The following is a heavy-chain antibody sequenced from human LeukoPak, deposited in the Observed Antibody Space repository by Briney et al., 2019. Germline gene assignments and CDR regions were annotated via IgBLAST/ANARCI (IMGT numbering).Heavy chain of an antibody. CDR3: ARADYQLLSPSYNWFDP. Sequence: PGRSLRLPCAASGFTFSSYGMHWVRQAPGKGLEWVAVIWYDGSNKYYADSVKGRFTISRDNSKNTLYLQMNSLRAEDTAVYYCARADYQLLSPSYNWFDPWGQGTLVTVSS. J-gene: IGHJ5*02. V-gene: IGHV3-33*01. CDR1: GFTFSSYG. CDR2: IWYDGSNK. D-gene: IGHD2-2*01.